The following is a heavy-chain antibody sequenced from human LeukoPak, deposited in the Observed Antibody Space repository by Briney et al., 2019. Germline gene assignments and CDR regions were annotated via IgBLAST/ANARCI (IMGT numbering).Heavy chain of an antibody. V-gene: IGHV1-69*06. J-gene: IGHJ4*02. CDR1: GGTFSSYA. D-gene: IGHD3-3*01. CDR3: ATDPYPGFWSGYYKNDY. CDR2: IIPIFGTT. Sequence: ASVKVSCKASGGTFSSYAISWVRQAPGQGLEWMGGIIPIFGTTIYAQKFQGRVTMTEDTSTDTAYMELSSLRSEDTAVYYCATDPYPGFWSGYYKNDYWGQGTLVTVSS.